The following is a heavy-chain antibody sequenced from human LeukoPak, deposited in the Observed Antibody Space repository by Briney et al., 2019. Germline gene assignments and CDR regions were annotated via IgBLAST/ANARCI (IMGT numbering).Heavy chain of an antibody. J-gene: IGHJ4*02. CDR2: IRSKAYGGTT. V-gene: IGHV3-49*04. D-gene: IGHD5-12*01. Sequence: GGSLRLSCTASGFTFGDYAMSWVRQAAGKGLEWVGFIRSKAYGGTTEYAASVKGRFTISRDDSKSIAYLQMNSLKTEDTAVYYCTGGYGGYWGQGTLVTVSS. CDR1: GFTFGDYA. CDR3: TGGYGGY.